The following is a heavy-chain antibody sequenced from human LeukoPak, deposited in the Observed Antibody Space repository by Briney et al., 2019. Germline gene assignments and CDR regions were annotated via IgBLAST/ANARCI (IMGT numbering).Heavy chain of an antibody. J-gene: IGHJ4*02. Sequence: GGSLRLSCAASGFTFSSYAMRWVRQAPGKGLEWVAVISYDGSNKYYADSVKGRFTISRDNSKNTLYLQMNSLRAEDTAVYYCARDGRMGDSDEFDYWGQGTLVTVSS. CDR1: GFTFSSYA. D-gene: IGHD3-22*01. CDR3: ARDGRMGDSDEFDY. CDR2: ISYDGSNK. V-gene: IGHV3-30-3*01.